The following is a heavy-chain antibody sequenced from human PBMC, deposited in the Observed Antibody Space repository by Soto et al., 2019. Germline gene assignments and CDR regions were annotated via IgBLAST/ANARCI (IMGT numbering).Heavy chain of an antibody. D-gene: IGHD2-2*02. CDR1: GFSFSAFS. J-gene: IGHJ3*02. Sequence: EVLLVESGGGLVQPGGSLRLSCASSGFSFSAFSMNWVRQAPGKGLEWVSYISSSRNTIYYADSVKGRFTISRDNAQNTLYLQMNSLRDEDTAVYYCAREGGRYCSSTRCYNAFDIWGQGTMVTVSS. CDR3: AREGGRYCSSTRCYNAFDI. V-gene: IGHV3-48*02. CDR2: ISSSRNTI.